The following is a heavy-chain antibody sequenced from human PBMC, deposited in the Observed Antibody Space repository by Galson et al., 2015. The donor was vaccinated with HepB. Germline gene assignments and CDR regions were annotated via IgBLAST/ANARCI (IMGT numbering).Heavy chain of an antibody. D-gene: IGHD3-3*01. V-gene: IGHV1-18*04. CDR1: GYTFTTYG. CDR3: ARDVRFLEWLSMRYGMDV. J-gene: IGHJ6*02. CDR2: VSAYNSNT. Sequence: SVKVSCKASGYTFTTYGVSWVRQAPGQGLEWMGWVSAYNSNTKYAQKFQGRVTMTTDTSTSTAYMELRSLRSDDTAVYYCARDVRFLEWLSMRYGMDVWGQGTTVTVSS.